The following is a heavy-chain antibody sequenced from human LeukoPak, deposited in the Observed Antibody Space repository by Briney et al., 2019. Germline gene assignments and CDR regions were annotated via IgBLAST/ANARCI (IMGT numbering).Heavy chain of an antibody. V-gene: IGHV1-18*01. CDR1: GYTFSNYG. CDR2: ITAYNGNR. Sequence: ASVKVSCKTSGYTFSNYGISWVRQAPGQGLEWMGWITAYNGNRLYAQRFQGRITLTTDTSTSTSYMELRSLEYNDTAIYYCARDNDKVVDHWGQGTLVTVSS. CDR3: ARDNDKVVDH. J-gene: IGHJ4*01. D-gene: IGHD1-1*01.